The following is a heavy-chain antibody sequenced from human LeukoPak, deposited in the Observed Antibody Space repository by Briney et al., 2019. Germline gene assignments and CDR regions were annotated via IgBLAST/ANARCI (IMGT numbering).Heavy chain of an antibody. CDR2: INHSGST. J-gene: IGHJ5*02. CDR1: GGSFSGYY. D-gene: IGHD2-21*02. CDR3: ARLRAYCGGDCYSRSWFDP. V-gene: IGHV4-34*01. Sequence: SETLSLTCAVYGGSFSGYYWSWIRQPPGKGLEWIGEINHSGSTNYNPSLKSRVTISVDTSKNQFSLKLSSVTAADTAVYYCARLRAYCGGDCYSRSWFDPWGQGTLVTVSS.